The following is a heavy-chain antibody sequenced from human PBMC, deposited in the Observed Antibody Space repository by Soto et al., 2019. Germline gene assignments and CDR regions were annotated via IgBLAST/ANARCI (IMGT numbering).Heavy chain of an antibody. CDR3: ARERVAAKDLFDY. V-gene: IGHV3-30*03. CDR1: GFTFSDYA. Sequence: PGGSLRLSCAASGFTFSDYAMHWVSQAPGKGLEWVAVVSHDGRNTHYADSVKGRFTISRDSSKNTVSLEMTSLRAEDTAVYYCARERVAAKDLFDYWGQGTLVTVSS. J-gene: IGHJ4*02. CDR2: VSHDGRNT. D-gene: IGHD2-15*01.